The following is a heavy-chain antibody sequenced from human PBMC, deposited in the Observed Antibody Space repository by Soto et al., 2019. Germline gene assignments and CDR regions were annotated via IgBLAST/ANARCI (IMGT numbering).Heavy chain of an antibody. CDR2: IDPSDSYT. V-gene: IGHV5-10-1*01. D-gene: IGHD3-3*01. CDR3: ARQGQEPVLDYYYGMDV. Sequence: PGESLKISCKGSGYSFTSYWISWVRQMPGKGLEWMGRIDPSDSYTNYSPSFQGHVTISADKSISTAYLQWSSLKASDTAMYYCARQGQEPVLDYYYGMDVWGQGTTVTVS. J-gene: IGHJ6*02. CDR1: GYSFTSYW.